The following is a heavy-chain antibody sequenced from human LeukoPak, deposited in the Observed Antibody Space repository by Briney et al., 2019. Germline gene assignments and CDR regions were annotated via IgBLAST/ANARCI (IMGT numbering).Heavy chain of an antibody. J-gene: IGHJ4*02. CDR1: GYSFSNVW. Sequence: GESLKISCKGSGYSFSNVWIGWVRQMPGKGLEWMGIIYPGDSDTRYSPSFQGQVTISADKSISTAYLQWSSLEASDTAMYYCARRGCNGGSCYGYWGQGTLVTVSP. CDR2: IYPGDSDT. D-gene: IGHD2-15*01. V-gene: IGHV5-51*01. CDR3: ARRGCNGGSCYGY.